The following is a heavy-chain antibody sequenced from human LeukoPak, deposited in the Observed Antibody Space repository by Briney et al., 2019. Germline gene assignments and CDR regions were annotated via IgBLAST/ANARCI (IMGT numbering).Heavy chain of an antibody. CDR3: ATGRYSSPDY. CDR1: GGTFSSYA. D-gene: IGHD6-13*01. CDR2: IIPIFGTA. J-gene: IGHJ4*02. V-gene: IGHV1-69*05. Sequence: APVKVSCKASGGTFSSYAISWVRQAPGQGLEWMGGIIPIFGTANYAQKFQGRVTITTDESTSTAYMELSSLRSEDTAVYYCATGRYSSPDYWGQGTLVTVSS.